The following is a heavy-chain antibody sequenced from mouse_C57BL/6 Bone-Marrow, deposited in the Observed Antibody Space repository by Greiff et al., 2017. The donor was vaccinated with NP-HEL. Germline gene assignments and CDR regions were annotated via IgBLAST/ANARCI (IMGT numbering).Heavy chain of an antibody. D-gene: IGHD1-1*01. CDR1: GYTFTSYG. J-gene: IGHJ2*01. V-gene: IGHV1-81*01. CDR2: IYPRSGNT. Sequence: QVQLQQSGAKLARPGASVKLSCKASGYTFTSYGISWVKQRTGQGLEWIGEIYPRSGNTYYNEKFKGKATLTADKSSSTAYMELRSLTSEDSAVYFCARSGVITTYYYFDYWGQGTTLTVSS. CDR3: ARSGVITTYYYFDY.